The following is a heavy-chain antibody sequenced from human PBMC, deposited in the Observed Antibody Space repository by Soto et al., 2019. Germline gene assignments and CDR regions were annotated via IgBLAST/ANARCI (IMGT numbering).Heavy chain of an antibody. V-gene: IGHV4-59*02. D-gene: IGHD4-17*01. Sequence: QVQLQESGPGLVKPSETLSLTCSVSGGSVNNYYWNWIRQPPGQGLGWMGHMYFSGSTNYKPSLKSRVTMSLDTSKNQFSLTLRSVTSAATAVYYCAIRTRSLGTFNYWGQGTLLTVSS. CDR3: AIRTRSLGTFNY. CDR1: GGSVNNYY. J-gene: IGHJ4*02. CDR2: MYFSGST.